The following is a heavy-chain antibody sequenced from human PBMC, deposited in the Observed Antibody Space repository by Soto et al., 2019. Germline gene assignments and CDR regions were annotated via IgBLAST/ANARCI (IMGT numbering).Heavy chain of an antibody. Sequence: QVQLVQSGAEVKKPGASVKVSCKASGYTFTSYYIHWVRQAPGQGLEWMGIINPSGGSTSYAQKFQVRVTMTRDASTSTVYMELSSLRSEDTAVYYCAKGLGYCSGGSCFSDYWGQGTLVTVSS. J-gene: IGHJ4*02. CDR3: AKGLGYCSGGSCFSDY. V-gene: IGHV1-46*01. D-gene: IGHD2-15*01. CDR1: GYTFTSYY. CDR2: INPSGGST.